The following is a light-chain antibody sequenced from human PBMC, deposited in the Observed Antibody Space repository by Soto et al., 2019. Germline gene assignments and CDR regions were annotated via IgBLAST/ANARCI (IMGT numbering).Light chain of an antibody. V-gene: IGKV1-5*03. CDR1: QSISSW. CDR3: QQYSSYSRP. CDR2: KAS. Sequence: DIQMTQSPSTLSASVGDRVTITCRASQSISSWLAWYQQKPGKAPKLLIYKASSLESGVPSRFSGSGSGTEFTLTISSLQPDDFATYYCQQYSSYSRPFGQGTKV. J-gene: IGKJ1*01.